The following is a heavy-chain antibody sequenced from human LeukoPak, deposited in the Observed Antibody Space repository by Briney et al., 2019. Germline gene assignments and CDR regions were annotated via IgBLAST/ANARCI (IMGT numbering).Heavy chain of an antibody. CDR1: GGSFSGYY. V-gene: IGHV4-34*01. CDR2: INHSGST. Sequence: SETLSLTCAVYGGSFSGYYWSWIRQPPGKGLEWIGEINHSGSTNYNPSLESRVTISVDTSKNQFSLKLSSVTAADTAVYYCATNWGVYYYYMDVWGKGTTVTVSS. D-gene: IGHD7-27*01. CDR3: ATNWGVYYYYMDV. J-gene: IGHJ6*03.